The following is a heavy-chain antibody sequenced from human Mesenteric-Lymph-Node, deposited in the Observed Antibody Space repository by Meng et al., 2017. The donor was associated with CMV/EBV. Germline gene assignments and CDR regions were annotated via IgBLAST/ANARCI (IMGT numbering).Heavy chain of an antibody. CDR2: INPGSDGP. CDR3: AREGQSCSSTSCYTGSWFDP. V-gene: IGHV1-2*02. J-gene: IGHJ5*02. Sequence: ASVKVSCKTSGYTFTDNYMHWVRQAPGQGLEWMAWINPGSDGPYFAQKFQGRVTMTRDTSINTAYMELSRLRSDDTAVYYCAREGQSCSSTSCYTGSWFDPWGQGTLVTVSS. CDR1: GYTFTDNY. D-gene: IGHD2-2*02.